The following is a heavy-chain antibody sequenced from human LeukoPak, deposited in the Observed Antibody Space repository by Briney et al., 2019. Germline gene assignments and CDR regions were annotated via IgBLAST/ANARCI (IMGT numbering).Heavy chain of an antibody. V-gene: IGHV1-18*01. Sequence: ASVKASCKASGYTFTSYGISWVRQAPGQGLEWMGWISAYNGNTNYAQKLQGRVTMTTDASTSTAYMELRSLRSDDTAVYYCARVARLTATTGAFDIWGQGTMVTVSP. CDR3: ARVARLTATTGAFDI. D-gene: IGHD5-18*01. CDR1: GYTFTSYG. CDR2: ISAYNGNT. J-gene: IGHJ3*02.